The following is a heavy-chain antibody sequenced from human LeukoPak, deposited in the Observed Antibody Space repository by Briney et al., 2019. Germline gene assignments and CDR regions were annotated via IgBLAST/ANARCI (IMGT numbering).Heavy chain of an antibody. D-gene: IGHD4-11*01. V-gene: IGHV1-2*02. J-gene: IGHJ2*01. CDR2: IDPNSGGT. CDR1: GYTFTDYY. Sequence: ASVKVSCKASGYTFTDYYMHWVRQAPGQGLEWMGWIDPNSGGTKYAQRFQGRVTMTRYTSITTAYMELSRLRSDDTAVYYCARGGPSPTTVTSNWYLDLWGRGTLVTVSS. CDR3: ARGGPSPTTVTSNWYLDL.